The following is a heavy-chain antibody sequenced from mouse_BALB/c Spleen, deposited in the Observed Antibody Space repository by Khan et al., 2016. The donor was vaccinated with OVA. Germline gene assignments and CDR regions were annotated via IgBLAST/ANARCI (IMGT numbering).Heavy chain of an antibody. CDR1: GYTFTNYG. D-gene: IGHD2-1*01. CDR2: INTYTGEP. J-gene: IGHJ1*01. CDR3: ARNGNYWYFDV. Sequence: QIQLVQSGPELKKPGETVKISCKASGYTFTNYGMNWVKQAPGKGLKWMGWINTYTGEPTYADDFKGRFAFSLETSASTAYLQINNLKNADTATYFCARNGNYWYFDVWGAGTTVTVSS. V-gene: IGHV9-3-1*01.